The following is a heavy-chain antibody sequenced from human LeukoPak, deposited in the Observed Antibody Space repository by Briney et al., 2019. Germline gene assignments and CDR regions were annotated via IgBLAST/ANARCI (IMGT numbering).Heavy chain of an antibody. V-gene: IGHV4-39*01. CDR2: ICYSGST. Sequence: ETLSLTCTVSGGSISSSSYYWGWIRQPPGKGLEWIGSICYSGSTYYNPYLKSRVTISVDTYKNQFSLKLSSVTAADTAVYYCARHESHWEPCDYWGQGTLVTVSS. CDR1: GGSISSSSYY. CDR3: ARHESHWEPCDY. J-gene: IGHJ4*02. D-gene: IGHD1-26*01.